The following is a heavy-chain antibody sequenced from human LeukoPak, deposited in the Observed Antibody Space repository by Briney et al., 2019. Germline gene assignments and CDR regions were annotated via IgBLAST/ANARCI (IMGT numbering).Heavy chain of an antibody. CDR2: IYSGGST. V-gene: IGHV3-66*01. J-gene: IGHJ4*02. CDR1: GFTVSTNY. D-gene: IGHD3-10*01. CDR3: ARGGTRYDRRFVFDY. Sequence: GGSLRLSCEASGFTVSTNYMSWVRQAPGKGLEWVAIIYSGGSTYHADSVKGRFTISRHYYRNTVFLQMNSLRAEDTAVYYCARGGTRYDRRFVFDYWGQGVLVTVSS.